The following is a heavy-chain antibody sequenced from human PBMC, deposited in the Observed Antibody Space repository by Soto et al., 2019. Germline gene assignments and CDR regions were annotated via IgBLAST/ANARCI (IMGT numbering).Heavy chain of an antibody. Sequence: PGGSLRLSCAPSGFTFSSYWMSWVRQAPGKGLEWVANIKQDGSEKYYVDSVKGRFTISRDNAKNSLYLQMNSLRAEDTAVYYCARDQQWLVDYWGQGT. CDR1: GFTFSSYW. V-gene: IGHV3-7*01. CDR2: IKQDGSEK. CDR3: ARDQQWLVDY. D-gene: IGHD6-19*01. J-gene: IGHJ4*02.